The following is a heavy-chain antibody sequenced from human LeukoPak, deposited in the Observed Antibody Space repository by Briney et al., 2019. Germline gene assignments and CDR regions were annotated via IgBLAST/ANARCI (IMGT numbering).Heavy chain of an antibody. CDR3: ARDQRTTYYDILIGNTADWYFDL. CDR1: GYTFTSYD. D-gene: IGHD3-9*01. V-gene: IGHV1-8*01. CDR2: MNPNSGNT. J-gene: IGHJ2*01. Sequence: ASVKVSCKASGYTFTSYDINWVRQATGQGLEWMGWMNPNSGNTGYAQKFQGRVTMTRDTSTSTVYMALSSLRSEDTAVYYCARDQRTTYYDILIGNTADWYFDLWGRGTLVTVSS.